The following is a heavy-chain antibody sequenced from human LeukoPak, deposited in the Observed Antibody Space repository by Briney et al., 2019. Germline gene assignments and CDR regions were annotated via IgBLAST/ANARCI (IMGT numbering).Heavy chain of an antibody. J-gene: IGHJ3*02. CDR1: GGTFSSYA. Sequence: SVKVSCKASGGTFSSYAISWVRQAPGQGLEWMGGIIPIFGTANYAQKFQGRVTITADEPTSTAYMELSSLRSEDTAVYYCARGCSGGSCYSSWAFDIWGQGTMVTVSS. CDR2: IIPIFGTA. D-gene: IGHD2-15*01. CDR3: ARGCSGGSCYSSWAFDI. V-gene: IGHV1-69*13.